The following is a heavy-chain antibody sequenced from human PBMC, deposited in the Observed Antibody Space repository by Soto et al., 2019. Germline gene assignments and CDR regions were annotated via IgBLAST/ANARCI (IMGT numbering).Heavy chain of an antibody. V-gene: IGHV1-46*01. D-gene: IGHD3-22*01. CDR2: INPSGGST. CDR3: ARVSMEYYYDSSGYYYFDY. CDR1: GYTFTSYY. J-gene: IGHJ4*02. Sequence: QVQLVQSGAEVKKPGASVKVSCKASGYTFTSYYMHWVRQAPGQGLEWMGIINPSGGSTSYAQKFQGRVNMTRDTSTSTVYMELSSLRSEDTAVYYCARVSMEYYYDSSGYYYFDYWGQGTLVTVSS.